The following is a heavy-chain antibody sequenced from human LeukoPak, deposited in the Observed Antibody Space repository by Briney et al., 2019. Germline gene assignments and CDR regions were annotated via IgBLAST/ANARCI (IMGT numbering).Heavy chain of an antibody. CDR3: ARDASDPKPFEY. J-gene: IGHJ4*02. V-gene: IGHV3-7*04. Sequence: PGGSLRLSCAASGFLLSRYWMSWIRQAPGKGLEWVANIKQDGTEKHYIDSVKGRFTISRDNAKNSMFLQMNSLRAEDTAVYYCARDASDPKPFEYWGQGILVTVSS. CDR1: GFLLSRYW. CDR2: IKQDGTEK.